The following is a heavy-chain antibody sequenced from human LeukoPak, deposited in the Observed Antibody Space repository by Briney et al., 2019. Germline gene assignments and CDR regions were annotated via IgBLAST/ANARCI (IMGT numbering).Heavy chain of an antibody. V-gene: IGHV4-4*07. Sequence: PSETLSLTRTVAGGYIRRYYWRWIRQPAGKGLEWIGRIYTSGRTHYNPSLKNRVTMSIDTSKNQFSLKLSSVTAPDTAGYFFARDREHSYAFDYWGQGTLVTVSS. D-gene: IGHD5-18*01. J-gene: IGHJ4*02. CDR1: GGYIRRYY. CDR2: IYTSGRT. CDR3: ARDREHSYAFDY.